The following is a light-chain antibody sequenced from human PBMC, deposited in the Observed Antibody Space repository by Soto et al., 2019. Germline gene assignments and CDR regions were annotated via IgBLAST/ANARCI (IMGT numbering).Light chain of an antibody. J-gene: IGLJ2*01. CDR1: SSNIGSPFD. CDR2: ANN. CDR3: CSYAGSSPHVV. V-gene: IGLV1-40*01. Sequence: QSVLTQPPSVSGAPGQRVTISCTGNSSNIGSPFDVHWYQHLPGTAPRLLIYANNNRPSGVPDRFSGSKSGTSASLAITGLQGDDEADYYCCSYAGSSPHVVFGGGTKLTVL.